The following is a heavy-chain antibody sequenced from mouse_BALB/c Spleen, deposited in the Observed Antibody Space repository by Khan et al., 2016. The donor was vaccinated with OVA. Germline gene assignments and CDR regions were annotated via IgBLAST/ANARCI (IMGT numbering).Heavy chain of an antibody. Sequence: QVQLKESGPGLVAPSQSLSITCTVSGFSFTSYGVHWIRQPPGKGLEWLGVIWTGGNTNYNSALMSRPSISKDNSKSQVFLKMNSLQTDDTAIYYCARDRLRLAMDSWGQGTSVTVSS. CDR2: IWTGGNT. V-gene: IGHV2-9*02. CDR3: ARDRLRLAMDS. J-gene: IGHJ4*01. D-gene: IGHD2-4*01. CDR1: GFSFTSYG.